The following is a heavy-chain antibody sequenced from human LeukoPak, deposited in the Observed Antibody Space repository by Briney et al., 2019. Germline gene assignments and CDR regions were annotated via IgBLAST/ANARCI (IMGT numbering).Heavy chain of an antibody. D-gene: IGHD3-22*01. Sequence: PGGSLRLSCAASGFTFSSYAMSWVRQAPVKGLEWVSAISGSGGSTYYADSVKGRFTISRDNSKNTLYLQLNSLRAEDTAVYYCANLGAYYYDSSAYNYWGQGTLVTVSS. J-gene: IGHJ4*02. CDR2: ISGSGGST. CDR3: ANLGAYYYDSSAYNY. V-gene: IGHV3-23*01. CDR1: GFTFSSYA.